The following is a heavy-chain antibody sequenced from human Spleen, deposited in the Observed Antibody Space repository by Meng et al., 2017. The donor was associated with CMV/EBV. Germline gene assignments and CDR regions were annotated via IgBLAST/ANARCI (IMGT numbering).Heavy chain of an antibody. J-gene: IGHJ5*02. CDR2: MNPNSGNT. CDR3: ARGLGGYCSSSSCVFDP. V-gene: IGHV1-8*01. D-gene: IGHD2-2*01. Sequence: YTFTSYDINWVPQATGQGLEWMGWMNPNSGNTGYAQKFQGRVTMTRNTSISTAYMELSSLRSEDTAVYYCARGLGGYCSSSSCVFDPWGQGTLVTVSS. CDR1: YTFTSYD.